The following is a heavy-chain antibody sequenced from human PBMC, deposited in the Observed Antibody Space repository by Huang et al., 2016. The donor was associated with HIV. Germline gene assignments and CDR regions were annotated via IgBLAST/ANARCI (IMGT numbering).Heavy chain of an antibody. D-gene: IGHD5-18*01. CDR3: AKDLTYTVGRHFDY. V-gene: IGHV3-30*02. J-gene: IGHJ4*02. Sequence: RFTISRDKSKDTLYLQMNRLRPDDSAVYYCAKDLTYTVGRHFDYWGRGTLVTVSS.